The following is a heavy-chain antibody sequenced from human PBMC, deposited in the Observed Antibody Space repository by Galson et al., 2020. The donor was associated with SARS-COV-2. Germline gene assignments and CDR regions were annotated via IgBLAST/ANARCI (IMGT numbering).Heavy chain of an antibody. D-gene: IGHD3-22*01. J-gene: IGHJ4*02. V-gene: IGHV1-2*04. CDR3: ARGGSRYYYDSSGTGDY. CDR1: GYTFTGYY. CDR2: INPNSGGT. Sequence: ASVKVSCKASGYTFTGYYMHWVRQAPGQGLEWMGWINPNSGGTNYAQKFQGWVTMTRDTSISTAYMELSRLRSDDTAVYYCARGGSRYYYDSSGTGDYWGQGTLVTVSS.